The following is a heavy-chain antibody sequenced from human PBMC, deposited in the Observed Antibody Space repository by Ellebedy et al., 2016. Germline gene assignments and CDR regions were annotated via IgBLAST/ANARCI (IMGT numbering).Heavy chain of an antibody. V-gene: IGHV1-3*01. D-gene: IGHD3-10*01. J-gene: IGHJ4*02. CDR3: ARGKGLQLWFIYYFDY. Sequence: ASVKVSCXASGYTFTGYPIHWVRQVPGQRFEWMGWIDGGSGKTKYSEKFQDRVTITRDTSASRVYLDLSSLRPEDTAVYYCARGKGLQLWFIYYFDYWGQGTQVTVSS. CDR2: IDGGSGKT. CDR1: GYTFTGYP.